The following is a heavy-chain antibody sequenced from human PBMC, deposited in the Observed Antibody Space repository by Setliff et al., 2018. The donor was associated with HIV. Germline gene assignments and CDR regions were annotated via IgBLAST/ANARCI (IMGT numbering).Heavy chain of an antibody. CDR1: SDSISSGSYY. Sequence: SETLSLTCSVSSDSISSGSYYWGWIRQPPGKGLEWIGSIYYSGSTYYNPSLKSRVTISVDTSKNQFSLKLSSVTAADTAVYYCATHGAQWGQGTLVTVSS. CDR2: IYYSGST. D-gene: IGHD1-26*01. J-gene: IGHJ4*02. CDR3: ATHGAQ. V-gene: IGHV4-39*01.